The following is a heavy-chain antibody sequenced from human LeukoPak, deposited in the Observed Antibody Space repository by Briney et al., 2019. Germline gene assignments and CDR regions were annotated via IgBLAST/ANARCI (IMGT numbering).Heavy chain of an antibody. CDR1: GGSISSGTYS. Sequence: KTSETLSLTCTVSGGSISSGTYSWSWIRQAPGKGLEWIGYIYYSGSTYYNPSLKSRVTISVDRSKNQFSLKLSSVTAADTAVYYCARAVMITFGGAEDYFDYWGQGTLVTVSS. J-gene: IGHJ4*02. V-gene: IGHV4-30-2*01. D-gene: IGHD3-16*01. CDR3: ARAVMITFGGAEDYFDY. CDR2: IYYSGST.